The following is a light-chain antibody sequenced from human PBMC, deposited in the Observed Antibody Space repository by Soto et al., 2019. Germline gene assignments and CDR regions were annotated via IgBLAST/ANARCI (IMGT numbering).Light chain of an antibody. V-gene: IGKV3D-15*01. CDR3: QQYNNRPLT. Sequence: EIVLMQSPGTLSLSPGDRATLSCRASQSVSSNLAWYQQKPGQAPRLLIYGASTRATGIPARFSGSGSGTEFTLTISSLQSEDFAVYYCQQYNNRPLTFGGGTKVDIK. J-gene: IGKJ4*01. CDR1: QSVSSN. CDR2: GAS.